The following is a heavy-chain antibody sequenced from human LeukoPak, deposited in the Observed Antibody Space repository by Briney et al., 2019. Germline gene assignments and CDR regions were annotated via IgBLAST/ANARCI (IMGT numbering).Heavy chain of an antibody. V-gene: IGHV1-2*02. CDR2: INPNSGGT. J-gene: IGHJ4*02. Sequence: GASVKVSCKASGYTFTGYYMHWVRQAPGQGLEWMGWINPNSGGTKYAQKFQGRVTMTRDTSISTAYMELSRLRSDDTAVYYCARSPSIVGATPDDYWGQGTLVTVSS. CDR1: GYTFTGYY. CDR3: ARSPSIVGATPDDY. D-gene: IGHD1-26*01.